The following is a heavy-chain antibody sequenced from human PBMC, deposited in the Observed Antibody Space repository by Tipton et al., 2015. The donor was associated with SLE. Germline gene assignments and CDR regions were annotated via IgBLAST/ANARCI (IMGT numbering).Heavy chain of an antibody. CDR1: GGSISSGDYY. V-gene: IGHV4-30-4*01. CDR3: ARGRDYYDSRHAFDI. Sequence: TLSLTCTVSGGSISSGDYYWSWLRQPPGKGLEWFGEINHSGSTNYNPSLKSRVTISVDTSKNQFSLKLSSVTAADTAVYYCARGRDYYDSRHAFDIWGQGIMVTVST. J-gene: IGHJ3*02. CDR2: INHSGST. D-gene: IGHD3-22*01.